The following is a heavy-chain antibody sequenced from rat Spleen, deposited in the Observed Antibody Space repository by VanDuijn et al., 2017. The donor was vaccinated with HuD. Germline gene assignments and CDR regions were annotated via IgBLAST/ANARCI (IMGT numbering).Heavy chain of an antibody. Sequence: EVQLVESGGGLVQPGRSLKLSCVASGFTFNNYWMTWIRQAPGKGLEWVASITNTGHSTYYPDSVKGRFTISRDNEKNTLYLQMDNLRPEDTATYYFVGLNSYHYSGPFDHWCQGVMVTVSS. D-gene: IGHD1-1*01. V-gene: IGHV5-31*01. J-gene: IGHJ2*01. CDR3: VGLNSYHYSGPFDH. CDR1: GFTFNNYW. CDR2: ITNTGHST.